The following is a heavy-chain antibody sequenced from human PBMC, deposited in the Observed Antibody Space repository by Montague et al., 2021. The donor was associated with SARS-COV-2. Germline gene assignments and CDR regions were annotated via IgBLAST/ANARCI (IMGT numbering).Heavy chain of an antibody. CDR2: IYYSGST. J-gene: IGHJ6*02. D-gene: IGHD3-10*01. CDR3: ARAGSGGYSFYYYYGLDV. V-gene: IGHV4-59*08. CDR1: GGSISSYY. Sequence: SETLSLTCTVSGGSISSYYWSWIRQPPGKGLEWIRYIYYSGSTNYNPSLKSRVPISVDTSKNQFSLELSSVTAADTAVDYCARAGSGGYSFYYYYGLDVWGQGTTVTVSS.